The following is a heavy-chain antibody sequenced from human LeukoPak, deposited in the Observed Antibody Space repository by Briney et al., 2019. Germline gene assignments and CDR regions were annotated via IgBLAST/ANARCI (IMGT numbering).Heavy chain of an antibody. V-gene: IGHV4-59*01. D-gene: IGHD6-13*01. CDR3: ARMHSSSEFEY. J-gene: IGHJ4*02. CDR1: GGSISNYY. Sequence: SETLSLTCTVSGGSISNYYWSWIRQPPGKGLEWIGYIYYSGSTNYNPSLKSRVTISVDTSKNQFSLKLSSVTAADTAMYYCARMHSSSEFEYWGQGTLVTVSS. CDR2: IYYSGST.